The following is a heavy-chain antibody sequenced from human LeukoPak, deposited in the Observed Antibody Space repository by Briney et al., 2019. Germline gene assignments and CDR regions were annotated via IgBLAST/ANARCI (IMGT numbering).Heavy chain of an antibody. D-gene: IGHD3-16*01. V-gene: IGHV1-2*04. CDR2: INPNSGGT. CDR1: GGTFSSYA. Sequence: ASVKVSCKASGGTFSSYAISWVRQAPGQGLEWMGWINPNSGGTNYAQKFQGWVTMTRDTSISTAYMELSSLRSEDTAVYYCARLLGPSGFDYWGQGTLVTVSS. J-gene: IGHJ4*02. CDR3: ARLLGPSGFDY.